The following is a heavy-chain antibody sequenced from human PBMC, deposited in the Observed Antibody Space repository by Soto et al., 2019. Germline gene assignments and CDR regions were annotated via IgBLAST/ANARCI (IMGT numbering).Heavy chain of an antibody. D-gene: IGHD5-18*01. CDR3: ASDRESYGFDY. CDR1: GFTFSNYG. CDR2: IWYDGSNK. Sequence: QVQLVESGGGVVQPGRSLRLSCAASGFTFSNYGMHWVRQAPGKGVEGVAVIWYDGSNKYYADSVKGRFTISRDISKTTRYLQINSLSADDTAVYYCASDRESYGFDYWGQGTLVTVSS. V-gene: IGHV3-33*01. J-gene: IGHJ4*02.